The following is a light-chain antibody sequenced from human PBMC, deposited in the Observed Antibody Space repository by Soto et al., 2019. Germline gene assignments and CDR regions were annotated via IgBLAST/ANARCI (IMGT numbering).Light chain of an antibody. J-gene: IGKJ5*01. V-gene: IGKV1-12*01. CDR2: AAA. CDR1: QSISSW. Sequence: LQMTQSPSSVSAYVGDRVTLTCRDSQSISSWLAWYQQKPGKAPKLLIYAAATLASGVPARFSGIGSGTHFTLTISSLQPEDFATYYCQQLNSYPRTFGQATRLEIK. CDR3: QQLNSYPRT.